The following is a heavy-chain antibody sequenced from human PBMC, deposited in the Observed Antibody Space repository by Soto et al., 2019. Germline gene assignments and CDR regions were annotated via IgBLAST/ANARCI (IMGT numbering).Heavy chain of an antibody. Sequence: QMQLVQSGPEVKKPGTSVKVSCKASGFTFTSSAVQWVRQARGQRLEWIGWIVVGSGNTNYAQKFQERGTITRDMSTSTAYMEMSSLRSEDTAVYYCAAGLEYYDSSGYYYPERKYFDYWGQGTLVTVSS. CDR3: AAGLEYYDSSGYYYPERKYFDY. J-gene: IGHJ4*02. CDR2: IVVGSGNT. D-gene: IGHD3-22*01. CDR1: GFTFTSSA. V-gene: IGHV1-58*01.